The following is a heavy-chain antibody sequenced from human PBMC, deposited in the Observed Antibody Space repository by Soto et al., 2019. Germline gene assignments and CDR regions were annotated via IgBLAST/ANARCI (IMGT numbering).Heavy chain of an antibody. D-gene: IGHD3-10*01. V-gene: IGHV4-31*03. CDR2: IYYSRST. J-gene: IGHJ4*02. CDR1: GGSISSGGYY. CDR3: ARGLMGGGYFDY. Sequence: QVQLQESGPGLVKPSQTLSLTCTVSGGSISSGGYYWSCIRQHPGKGLEWIGYIYYSRSTYYNPSLQSRVTISVDTSKNQCSLKLSSVTAADTAVYYCARGLMGGGYFDYWGQGTLVTVSS.